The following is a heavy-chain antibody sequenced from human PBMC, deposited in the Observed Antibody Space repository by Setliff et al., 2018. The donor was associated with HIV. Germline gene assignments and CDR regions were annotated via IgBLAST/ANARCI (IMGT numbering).Heavy chain of an antibody. CDR2: INEDGSKK. J-gene: IGHJ4*02. V-gene: IGHV3-7*03. D-gene: IGHD2-2*01. CDR1: GFDFNDYW. Sequence: GGSLRLSCVPSGFDFNDYWMSWVRQAPGKGLEWVATINEDGSKKYHAASVWGRFTISRDNAKNSLYLQMNNLKTDDTAVYYCLEYPFEFWGQGTLVTVSS. CDR3: LEYPFEF.